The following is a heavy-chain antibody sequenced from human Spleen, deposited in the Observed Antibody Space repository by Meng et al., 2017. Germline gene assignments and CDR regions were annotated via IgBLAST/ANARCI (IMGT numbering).Heavy chain of an antibody. CDR3: GGSSGYPIDY. D-gene: IGHD3-22*01. CDR1: GGSFSDYY. Sequence: QVQLQQWGAGLLKPSETLSLTCVVSGGSFSDYYWSWIRQPPGKGLEWIGEINHSGSTNYNPSLESRATISVDTSKNQFSLKLSSVTAADTAVYYCGGSSGYPIDYWGQGTLVTVSS. CDR2: INHSGST. J-gene: IGHJ4*02. V-gene: IGHV4-34*01.